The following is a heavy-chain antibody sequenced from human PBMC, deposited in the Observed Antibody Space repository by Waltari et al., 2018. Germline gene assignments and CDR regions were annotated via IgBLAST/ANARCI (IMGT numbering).Heavy chain of an antibody. J-gene: IGHJ5*02. CDR1: GFRSSDQD. D-gene: IGHD3-10*01. V-gene: IGHV3-21*03. Sequence: EERLVESGGGLVKPGGSLRLFCVDSGFRSSDQDMNWVRQAPGTGLEWLSSIGGTHSNIFYAESVRGRFTVSRDKSKNSLYLEMSNVRAEDTGLYYCTRDLYGSGGDWFDPWGQGTLVTVSS. CDR3: TRDLYGSGGDWFDP. CDR2: IGGTHSNI.